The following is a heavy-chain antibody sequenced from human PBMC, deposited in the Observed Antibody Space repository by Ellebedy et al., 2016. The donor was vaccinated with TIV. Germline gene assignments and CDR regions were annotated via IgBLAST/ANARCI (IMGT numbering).Heavy chain of an antibody. J-gene: IGHJ4*02. CDR1: GGSITSDY. Sequence: SETLSLXCTVSGGSITSDYWSWIRQPPGKRLEWIGYIFYSGSTNYNPSLKSRVTMSVDTSKNQFSLKLRSVTAADTAVYYCVREGYNSGFDYWGQGTLVTVSS. D-gene: IGHD5-24*01. CDR3: VREGYNSGFDY. CDR2: IFYSGST. V-gene: IGHV4-59*01.